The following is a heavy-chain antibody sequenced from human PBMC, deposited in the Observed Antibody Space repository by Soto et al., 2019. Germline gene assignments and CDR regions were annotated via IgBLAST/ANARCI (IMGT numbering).Heavy chain of an antibody. D-gene: IGHD3-22*01. CDR1: GYHFAYLW. Sequence: GAPLTIPCHGSGYHFAYLWISCARHKTRNGLVWMGRIDPSDSQTYYSPSFRGHVTISVTKSITTVFLQWSSLRASGAAMYYCARQIYDSDTGPNFQYYFDSWGQGTPVTVSS. CDR3: ARQIYDSDTGPNFQYYFDS. CDR2: IDPSDSQT. V-gene: IGHV5-10-1*01. J-gene: IGHJ4*02.